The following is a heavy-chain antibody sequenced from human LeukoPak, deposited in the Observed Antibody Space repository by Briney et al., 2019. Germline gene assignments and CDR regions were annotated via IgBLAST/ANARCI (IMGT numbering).Heavy chain of an antibody. V-gene: IGHV4-59*01. J-gene: IGHJ4*02. CDR3: ARRIVGATTSFDY. D-gene: IGHD1-26*01. CDR2: IYYSGST. Sequence: PSETLSLTCTVPGGSISSYYWSWIRQPPGKGLEWIGYIYYSGSTNYNPSLKSRVTISVDTSKNQFSLKLSSVTAADTAVYYCARRIVGATTSFDYWGQGTLVTVSS. CDR1: GGSISSYY.